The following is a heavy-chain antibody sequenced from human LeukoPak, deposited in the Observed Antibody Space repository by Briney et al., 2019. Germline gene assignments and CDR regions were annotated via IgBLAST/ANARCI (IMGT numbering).Heavy chain of an antibody. Sequence: PSETLSLTCTVSGYSISSGYYWGWIRQPPGKGLEWIGSIYHSGSTYYNPSLKSRVTISVDTSKNQFSLKLSSVTAADTAVYYCARILGVGATGGYWGQGTLVTVSS. D-gene: IGHD1-26*01. CDR2: IYHSGST. CDR1: GYSISSGYY. J-gene: IGHJ4*02. V-gene: IGHV4-38-2*02. CDR3: ARILGVGATGGY.